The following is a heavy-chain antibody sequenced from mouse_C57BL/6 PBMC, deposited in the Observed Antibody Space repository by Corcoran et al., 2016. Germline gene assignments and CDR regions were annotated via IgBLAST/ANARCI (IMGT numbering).Heavy chain of an antibody. CDR2: INPNNGGT. CDR1: GYTFTDYY. J-gene: IGHJ1*03. CDR3: ARTTVVGGYFDV. Sequence: EAQLQQSGPEQVKRGATVKISCKASGYTFTDYYMNWVTQSHGKSLEWIGDINPNNGGTSYNQKFKGKATLTVDKSSSTAYMELRSLTSEDSAVYYCARTTVVGGYFDVWGTGTTVTVSS. V-gene: IGHV1-26*01. D-gene: IGHD1-1*01.